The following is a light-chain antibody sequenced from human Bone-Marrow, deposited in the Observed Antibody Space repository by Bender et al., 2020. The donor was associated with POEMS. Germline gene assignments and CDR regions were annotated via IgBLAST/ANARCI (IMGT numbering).Light chain of an antibody. Sequence: QSVVTQPPSASGTLGQRVTISCSGSTSNIGDNSVSWYQRLPGTAPKLLIFSSNQRPSGVPDRFSGSKSGTSASLAISGLQSEDEADYYCATWDASLDGPMFGGGTKLTVL. CDR2: SSN. CDR1: TSNIGDNS. J-gene: IGLJ3*02. V-gene: IGLV1-44*01. CDR3: ATWDASLDGPM.